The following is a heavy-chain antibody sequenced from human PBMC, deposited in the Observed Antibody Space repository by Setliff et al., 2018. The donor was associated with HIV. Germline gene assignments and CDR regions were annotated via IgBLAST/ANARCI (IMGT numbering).Heavy chain of an antibody. D-gene: IGHD2-2*01. J-gene: IGHJ4*02. CDR2: IYYSGST. CDR1: GGSISSSSYY. Sequence: PSETLSLTCTVSGGSISSSSYYWGWIRQPPGKGLEWIGSIYYSGSTYYNPSLKGRVTMSVDTSKNQFSLKVKSVTAADTAVYYCARQKKSSSWSPNDYWGQGTLVTVSS. V-gene: IGHV4-39*01. CDR3: ARQKKSSSWSPNDY.